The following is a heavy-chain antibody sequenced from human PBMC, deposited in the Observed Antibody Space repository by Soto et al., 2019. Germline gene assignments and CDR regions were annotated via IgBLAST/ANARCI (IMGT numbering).Heavy chain of an antibody. D-gene: IGHD3-10*01. J-gene: IGHJ5*02. CDR2: IYYSGST. CDR1: GGSISSGGYY. CDR3: ARVQYYYGSGSYTAPPNWFDP. Sequence: SETLSLTCTVSGGSISSGGYYWSCIRQHPGKGLEWIGYIYYSGSTYYNPSLKSRVTISVDTSKNQFSLKLSSVTAADTAVYYCARVQYYYGSGSYTAPPNWFDPWGQGTLVTVSS. V-gene: IGHV4-31*03.